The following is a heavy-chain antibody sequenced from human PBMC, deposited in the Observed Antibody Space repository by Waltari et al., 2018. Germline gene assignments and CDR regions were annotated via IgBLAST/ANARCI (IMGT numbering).Heavy chain of an antibody. D-gene: IGHD3-3*01. CDR3: ASGSYDFWSGYDSLGPFDP. CDR2: IYTSGST. CDR1: GGPISSSS. Sequence: QVQLQESGPGLVKPSEPLSLTCTASGGPISSSSWSWHRQPAGTGLGWIVRIYTSGSTNYNPSLKSRVTMSVDTSKNQFSLKLSSVTAADTAVYYCASGSYDFWSGYDSLGPFDPWGQGTLVTVSS. J-gene: IGHJ5*02. V-gene: IGHV4-4*07.